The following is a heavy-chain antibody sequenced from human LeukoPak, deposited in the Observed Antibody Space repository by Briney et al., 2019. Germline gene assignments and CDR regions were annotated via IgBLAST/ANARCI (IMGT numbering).Heavy chain of an antibody. Sequence: PGGSLRLSGAASGFTFSSYAMSWVRQAPGKGLEWVSAISGSGGSTYYADSVKGRFTISRDNSKNTLYLQMNSLRAEDTAVYYCAKDLRPYSSGWYYWGQGTLVTVSS. CDR2: ISGSGGST. CDR1: GFTFSSYA. D-gene: IGHD6-19*01. J-gene: IGHJ4*02. CDR3: AKDLRPYSSGWYY. V-gene: IGHV3-23*01.